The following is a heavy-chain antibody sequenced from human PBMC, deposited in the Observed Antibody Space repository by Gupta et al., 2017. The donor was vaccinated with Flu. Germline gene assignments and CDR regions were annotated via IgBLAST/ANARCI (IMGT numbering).Heavy chain of an antibody. CDR1: GYTFHDYY. D-gene: IGHD6-6*01. V-gene: IGHV1-2*02. CDR2: INPNTGGT. Sequence: QVQLVQSGAEVKKPGASVRVSCKTSGYTFHDYYIHWLRQAPGQGLEWMGFINPNTGGTSYAQQFHGRVTVTVDTSVSTAYMDLSSLISDDTALYSCAASIATPGAFDYWGQGTLLTVSS. CDR3: AASIATPGAFDY. J-gene: IGHJ4*02.